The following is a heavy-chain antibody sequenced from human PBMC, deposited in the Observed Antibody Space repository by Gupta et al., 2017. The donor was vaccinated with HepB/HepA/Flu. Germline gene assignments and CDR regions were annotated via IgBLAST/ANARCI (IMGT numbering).Heavy chain of an antibody. V-gene: IGHV3-48*02. CDR3: ARGTVDY. CDR1: GFTFSTYG. CDR2: ISNSGSPI. Sequence: EVELVESGGGLGHPGGSLRPSCVASGFTFSTYGMNWVRQAAGKGLEWVSHISNSGSPIYYADSVRGRFTISRDNAKNSLFLEMNSLRDEDTAIYYCARGTVDYWGQGTLVTVSS. J-gene: IGHJ4*02.